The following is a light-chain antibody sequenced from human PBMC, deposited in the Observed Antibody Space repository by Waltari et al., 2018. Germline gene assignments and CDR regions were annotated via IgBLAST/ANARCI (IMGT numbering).Light chain of an antibody. CDR1: NSDIGSYNF. CDR2: EFS. Sequence: QSALTQPASVSGSPGQSITISCTGTNSDIGSYNFVSWYQQHPNKVPKLVLYEFSNRPSGVSNRFAGSKSGNTAFLTISGLQAEDEAEYYCSSYTKSTTQVFGTGTKVTVL. V-gene: IGLV2-14*01. J-gene: IGLJ1*01. CDR3: SSYTKSTTQV.